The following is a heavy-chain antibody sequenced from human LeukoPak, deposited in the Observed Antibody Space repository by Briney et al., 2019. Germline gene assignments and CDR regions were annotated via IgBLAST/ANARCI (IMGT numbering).Heavy chain of an antibody. V-gene: IGHV1-18*01. J-gene: IGHJ5*02. CDR2: ISAYNIDT. CDR3: ARDPLAVRAVILLGWFDP. D-gene: IGHD3-10*02. Sequence: SVKVSCKASGYTFTSYAITWVRQTPGQGRECMWWISAYNIDTHYAQKLKGRVTMTTDTSTSTAYMELRSLRSDDTAVYYCARDPLAVRAVILLGWFDPWGQGTLVTVSS. CDR1: GYTFTSYA.